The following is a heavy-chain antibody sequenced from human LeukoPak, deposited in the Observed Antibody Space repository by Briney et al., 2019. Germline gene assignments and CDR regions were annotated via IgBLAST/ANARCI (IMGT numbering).Heavy chain of an antibody. CDR3: ARHGSIVGASLQR. CDR1: SGSISSYY. Sequence: SETLSLTCTVSSGSISSYYWSWIRQPPGKGLEGIGYIYYSGSTNYNPSLKSRVTISVDTSNNQFSLKLSSVTAADTAVYYCARHGSIVGASLQRWGQGTLVTVSS. CDR2: IYYSGST. D-gene: IGHD1-26*01. V-gene: IGHV4-59*08. J-gene: IGHJ1*01.